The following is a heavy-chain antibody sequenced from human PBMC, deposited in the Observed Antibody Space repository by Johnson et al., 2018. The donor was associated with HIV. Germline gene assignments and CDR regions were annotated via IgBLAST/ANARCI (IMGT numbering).Heavy chain of an antibody. Sequence: QVQLVESGGGLVQPGGSLRLSCAASGFTFSSYAMHWVRQAPGKGLEWVAVISYDGSNKYYADSVKGRFTISRDNSKNTLYLQMNSLRAEDTAVYYCARVISDYEWAFDIWGQGTMVTVSS. V-gene: IGHV3-30*14. D-gene: IGHD4-17*01. CDR2: ISYDGSNK. CDR3: ARVISDYEWAFDI. CDR1: GFTFSSYA. J-gene: IGHJ3*02.